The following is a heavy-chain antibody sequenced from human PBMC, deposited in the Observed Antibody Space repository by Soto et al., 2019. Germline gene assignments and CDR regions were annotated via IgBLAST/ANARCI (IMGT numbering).Heavy chain of an antibody. CDR2: IDWDDGK. V-gene: IGHV2-70*01. Sequence: SGPTLVNPTQTLTLTCSFSGFSLTTSGMCVGWIRQPPGKALEWLALIDWDDGKFYSPSLKTRLTISKDTSKNQVVLTMTNMDPVDTATYFCARITQGDYFWFDPWGPGTLVTVSS. CDR3: ARITQGDYFWFDP. D-gene: IGHD4-17*01. CDR1: GFSLTTSGMC. J-gene: IGHJ5*02.